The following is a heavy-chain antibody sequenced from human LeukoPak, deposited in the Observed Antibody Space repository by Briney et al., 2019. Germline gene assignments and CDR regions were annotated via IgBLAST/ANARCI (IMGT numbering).Heavy chain of an antibody. Sequence: SETLSLTCTVSGYSISSGYYWGWIRQPPGKGLEWIGSIYHSGSTYYNPSLKSRVTISVDTSKNQFSLKLSSVTAADTAVYYCARSYYYDSSGRYYFDYWGQGTLVTVPS. CDR1: GYSISSGYY. CDR3: ARSYYYDSSGRYYFDY. D-gene: IGHD3-22*01. V-gene: IGHV4-38-2*02. J-gene: IGHJ4*02. CDR2: IYHSGST.